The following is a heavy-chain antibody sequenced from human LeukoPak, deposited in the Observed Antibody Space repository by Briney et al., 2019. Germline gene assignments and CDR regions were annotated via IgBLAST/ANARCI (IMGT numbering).Heavy chain of an antibody. Sequence: GGSLRLSCAASGFTFSSYAMSWVRQAPGKGLEWVSAISGSGGSTYYADSVKGRFTISRDNSKNTLYLQMNSLRAEDTAVYYGAKSQSKYQLLRGPWFEPWGQGTLVTVSS. D-gene: IGHD2-2*01. V-gene: IGHV3-23*01. J-gene: IGHJ5*02. CDR3: AKSQSKYQLLRGPWFEP. CDR2: ISGSGGST. CDR1: GFTFSSYA.